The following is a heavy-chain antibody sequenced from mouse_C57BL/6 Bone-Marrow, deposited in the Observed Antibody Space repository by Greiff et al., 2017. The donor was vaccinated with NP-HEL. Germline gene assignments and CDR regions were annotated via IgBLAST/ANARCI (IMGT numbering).Heavy chain of an antibody. D-gene: IGHD2-4*01. CDR2: ISDGGSYT. CDR3: ARVYYDYWFAY. J-gene: IGHJ3*01. V-gene: IGHV5-4*01. Sequence: VQLKQSGGGLVKPGGSLKLSCAASGFTFSSYAMSWVRQTPEKRLEWVATISDGGSYTYYPDNVKGRFTISRDNAKNNLYLQMSHLKSEDTAMYYCARVYYDYWFAYWGQGTLVTVSA. CDR1: GFTFSSYA.